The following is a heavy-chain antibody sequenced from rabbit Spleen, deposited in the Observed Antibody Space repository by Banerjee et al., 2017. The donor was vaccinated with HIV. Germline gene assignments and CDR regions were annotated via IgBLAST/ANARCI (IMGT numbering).Heavy chain of an antibody. CDR3: ARDLVAVIGWNFSL. V-gene: IGHV1S40*01. CDR1: GFSFSSSYY. CDR2: IYSGSTANT. J-gene: IGHJ4*01. D-gene: IGHD1-1*01. Sequence: QSLEESGGGLVQPEGSLTLTCTASGFSFSSSYYMCWVRQAPGKGLEWIACIYSGSTANTYYANWAQGRFTISKTTSTTVDLKMTSLTGADTATYFCARDLVAVIGWNFSLWGPGTLVTVS.